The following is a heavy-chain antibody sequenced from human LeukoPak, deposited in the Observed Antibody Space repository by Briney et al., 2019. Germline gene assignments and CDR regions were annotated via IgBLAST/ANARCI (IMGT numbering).Heavy chain of an antibody. CDR1: GFTFSSYA. V-gene: IGHV3-30*04. J-gene: IGHJ4*02. Sequence: GGSLRLSCAASGFTFSSYAMHWVRQAPGKGLEWVAVISYDGSNKYYADSVKGRFTISRDNSKNTLYLQMNSLRAEDTAVYYCARGKSRGSHIDYWGQGTLVTVSS. CDR3: ARGKSRGSHIDY. D-gene: IGHD1-26*01. CDR2: ISYDGSNK.